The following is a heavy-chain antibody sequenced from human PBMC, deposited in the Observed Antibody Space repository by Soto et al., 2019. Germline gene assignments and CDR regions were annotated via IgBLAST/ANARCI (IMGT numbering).Heavy chain of an antibody. D-gene: IGHD3-22*01. Sequence: QVQLVQSGAEVKKPGASVKVSCTASGYTFTSYGISWVRQAPGQGLEWMGWISAYNGNTNYAQKLQGRVTVTTDTSTSTAYMELRSLRSDDTAVYYCARDRYYDSSGYYGPCYFDYWGQGTLVAVSS. V-gene: IGHV1-18*01. J-gene: IGHJ4*02. CDR3: ARDRYYDSSGYYGPCYFDY. CDR2: ISAYNGNT. CDR1: GYTFTSYG.